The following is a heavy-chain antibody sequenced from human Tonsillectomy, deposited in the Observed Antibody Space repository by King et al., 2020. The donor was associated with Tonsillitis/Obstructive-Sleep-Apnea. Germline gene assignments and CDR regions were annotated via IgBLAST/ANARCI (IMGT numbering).Heavy chain of an antibody. V-gene: IGHV1-18*01. CDR1: GYTFTSYG. J-gene: IGHJ6*03. D-gene: IGHD5-12*01. CDR2: ISAYNGNT. Sequence: VQLVQSGAEVKKPGASVKVSCKASGYTFTSYGISWVRQAPGQGLEWMGWISAYNGNTDYAQKLQGRVSMSTDISTSTAYMEVRSLRSDDTAVYYCARGCSGYDGDYYYYMDVWGKGTTVTVSS. CDR3: ARGCSGYDGDYYYYMDV.